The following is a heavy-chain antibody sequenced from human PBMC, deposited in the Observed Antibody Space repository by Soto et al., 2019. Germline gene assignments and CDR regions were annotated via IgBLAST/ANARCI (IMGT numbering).Heavy chain of an antibody. J-gene: IGHJ2*01. CDR2: ISSSSSYI. CDR1: GFTFSSYS. CDR3: ARRSVVTAPGWYFDL. V-gene: IGHV3-21*01. D-gene: IGHD2-21*02. Sequence: EVQLVESGGGLVKPGGSLRLSCAASGFTFSSYSMNWVRQAPGKGLEWVSSISSSSSYIYYADSVKGRFTISRDNAKNSRYLQMNSLRAEDTAVYYCARRSVVTAPGWYFDLWGRGTLVTVSS.